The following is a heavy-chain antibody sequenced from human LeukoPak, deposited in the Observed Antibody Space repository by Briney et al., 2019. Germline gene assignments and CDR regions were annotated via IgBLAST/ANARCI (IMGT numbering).Heavy chain of an antibody. D-gene: IGHD3-9*01. CDR2: ISSSGST. Sequence: PSQTLSLTCTVSGDSISSGDYYWSWIRQPAGKGLEWIGRISSSGSTNHNPSLKSRVTISVDTSKNQFSLKLSSVTAADTAAYYCASTYYDILTGSGRKQIYYYMDVWGKGTTVTISS. CDR1: GDSISSGDYY. V-gene: IGHV4-61*02. CDR3: ASTYYDILTGSGRKQIYYYMDV. J-gene: IGHJ6*03.